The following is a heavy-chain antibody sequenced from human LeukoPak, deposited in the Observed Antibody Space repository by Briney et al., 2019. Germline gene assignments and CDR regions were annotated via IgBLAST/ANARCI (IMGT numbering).Heavy chain of an antibody. CDR3: ARDRFGQQLVYYYYGMDV. D-gene: IGHD6-13*01. Sequence: EASVKVSCKASGGTFSNYGISWVRQAPGQGLEWMGWISAYNGNTNYAQKLQGRVTMTTDTSTSTAYMELRSLRSDDTAVYYCARDRFGQQLVYYYYGMDVWGQGTTVTVSS. J-gene: IGHJ6*02. V-gene: IGHV1-18*01. CDR1: GGTFSNYG. CDR2: ISAYNGNT.